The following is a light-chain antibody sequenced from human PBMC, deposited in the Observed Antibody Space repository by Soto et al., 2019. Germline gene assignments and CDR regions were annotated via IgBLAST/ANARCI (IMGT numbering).Light chain of an antibody. V-gene: IGKV3-20*01. J-gene: IGKJ3*01. CDR3: PQYGSSPIT. Sequence: EIVLTQSPGTLSLSPGERATLSCRASQSVSSSYLAWDQQKPGQAPRLLIYGASSRATGIPDRFSGSGSGTDFTLTISRLEPEDFAVYYCPQYGSSPITFGPGTKVDIK. CDR2: GAS. CDR1: QSVSSSY.